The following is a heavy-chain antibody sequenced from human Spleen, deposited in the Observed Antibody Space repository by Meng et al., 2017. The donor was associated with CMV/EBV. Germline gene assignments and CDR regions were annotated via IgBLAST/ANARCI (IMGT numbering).Heavy chain of an antibody. CDR3: AHGGYCTSSACRQVDY. V-gene: IGHV3-23*01. D-gene: IGHD2-2*03. J-gene: IGHJ4*02. Sequence: GESLKISCAASGYTFSNTAMSWVRQLPGKGLEWVTAISGTGGSTLYAESVRGRFTISRDNSKSTLYLQMNSLTAEDTGTYYCAHGGYCTSSACRQVDYWGQGTLVTVSS. CDR1: GYTFSNTA. CDR2: ISGTGGST.